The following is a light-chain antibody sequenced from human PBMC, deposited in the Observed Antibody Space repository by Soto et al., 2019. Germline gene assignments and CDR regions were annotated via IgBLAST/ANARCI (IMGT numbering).Light chain of an antibody. J-gene: IGLJ1*01. CDR2: RNN. Sequence: SVLTQPPSASGTPGQGVTISCSGSTSNIGSNYVYWYQQLPGTAPKLLIYRNNQRPSGVPDRFSGSKSGTSASLAISGLRSDDEADYFCATWDDSLNGFYVFGTGNKVTVL. V-gene: IGLV1-47*01. CDR3: ATWDDSLNGFYV. CDR1: TSNIGSNY.